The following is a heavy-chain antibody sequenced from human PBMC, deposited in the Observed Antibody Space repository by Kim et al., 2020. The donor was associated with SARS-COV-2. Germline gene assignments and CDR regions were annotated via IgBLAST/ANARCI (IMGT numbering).Heavy chain of an antibody. CDR2: ISWHDDK. Sequence: SGPTLVNPTQTLTLTCTFSGFSLTTRGVRVGWVRQPPGEALEWLALISWHDDKRYSPSLRSRVSIAKDTSKNQVVLTLTNMDPVDTATYYCAHKPSIWNAVFDYWGQGILVTVSS. V-gene: IGHV2-5*01. CDR1: GFSLTTRGVR. CDR3: AHKPSIWNAVFDY. J-gene: IGHJ4*02. D-gene: IGHD1-1*01.